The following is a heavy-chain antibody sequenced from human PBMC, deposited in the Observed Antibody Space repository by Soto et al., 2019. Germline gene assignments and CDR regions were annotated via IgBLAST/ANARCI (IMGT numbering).Heavy chain of an antibody. CDR1: GFTLSDHY. CDR2: ISGSGGNT. CDR3: AKEMGDYYDSSGSWFDP. D-gene: IGHD3-22*01. V-gene: IGHV3-23*01. Sequence: GSLRLSCAASGFTLSDHYMSWVRQAPGKGLEWVSAISGSGGNTYYADSVKGRFTISRDNSKNTLFLQMNSLRAEDTALYFCAKEMGDYYDSSGSWFDPWGQGTLVTVSS. J-gene: IGHJ5*02.